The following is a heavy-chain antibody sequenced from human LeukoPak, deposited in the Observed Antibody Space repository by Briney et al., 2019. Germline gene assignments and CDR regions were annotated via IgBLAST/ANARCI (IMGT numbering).Heavy chain of an antibody. D-gene: IGHD4-17*01. Sequence: GGSLRLSCAGSGFTFSRYGFNWVRQAPGKGLEWVSYISSSSSTIYYADSVKGRFTISRDNAKNSLYLQMNSLRAEDTAVYYCARDYGDYLPFDPWGQGTLVTVSS. V-gene: IGHV3-48*01. J-gene: IGHJ5*02. CDR2: ISSSSSTI. CDR1: GFTFSRYG. CDR3: ARDYGDYLPFDP.